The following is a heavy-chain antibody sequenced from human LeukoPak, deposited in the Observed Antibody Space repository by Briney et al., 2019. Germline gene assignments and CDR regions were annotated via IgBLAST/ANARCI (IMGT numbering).Heavy chain of an antibody. J-gene: IGHJ3*02. CDR2: IYYSGST. D-gene: IGHD3-22*01. V-gene: IGHV4-59*11. CDR1: DGSIGSHY. CDR3: ARGGYYDRSGNSYKFGFDM. Sequence: SETLSLTCTVSDGSIGSHYWSWIRQPPGKGLEWIRYIYYSGSTSYNSSLKSRVTISVDTSKNQFSLKLSSVTAADTAVYYCARGGYYDRSGNSYKFGFDMWGQGTMVTVSS.